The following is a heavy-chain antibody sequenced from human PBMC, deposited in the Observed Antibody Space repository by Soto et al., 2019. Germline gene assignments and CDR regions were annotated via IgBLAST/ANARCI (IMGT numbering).Heavy chain of an antibody. Sequence: PGGSLRLSCAASGFTFSSYGMHWFRQAPGKGLEWVAVTWYDGSNKYYADSVKGRFTISRDNSKNTLYLQMNSLRAEDTAVYYCARDRNFGSSGHPRSGALLYWGQGTLVTVST. J-gene: IGHJ4*02. CDR1: GFTFSSYG. CDR3: ARDRNFGSSGHPRSGALLY. D-gene: IGHD6-19*01. V-gene: IGHV3-33*01. CDR2: TWYDGSNK.